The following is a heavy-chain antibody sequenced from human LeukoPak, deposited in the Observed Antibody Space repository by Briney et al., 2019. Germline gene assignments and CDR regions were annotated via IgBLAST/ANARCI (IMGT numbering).Heavy chain of an antibody. Sequence: GGSLRLSCSAAGFTFINFALHSVPQAPGMRLEWVAAISYDGSSKYYADSVKGRLTIPRANSKNTLYLQMNSLRAEDTAVYSCARDRFWSRGFDSAGPLHYFDYWGQGTLVTVSS. D-gene: IGHD3-9*01. V-gene: IGHV3-30-3*01. J-gene: IGHJ4*02. CDR3: ARDRFWSRGFDSAGPLHYFDY. CDR2: ISYDGSSK. CDR1: GFTFINFA.